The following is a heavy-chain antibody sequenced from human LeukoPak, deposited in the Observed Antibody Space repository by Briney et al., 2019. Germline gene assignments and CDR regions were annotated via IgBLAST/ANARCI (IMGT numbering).Heavy chain of an antibody. CDR3: AKDYSKTSYYGSGTYYRPNWFDP. CDR1: GFTFSSYW. CDR2: INNDGSNT. D-gene: IGHD3-10*01. Sequence: GGSLRLSCAASGFTFSSYWMHWVRQAPGEGLVWVSYINNDGSNTAYADSVKGRFTISRDNSKNTLYLQMNSLRAEDTAVYYCAKDYSKTSYYGSGTYYRPNWFDPWGQGTLVTVSS. J-gene: IGHJ5*02. V-gene: IGHV3-74*01.